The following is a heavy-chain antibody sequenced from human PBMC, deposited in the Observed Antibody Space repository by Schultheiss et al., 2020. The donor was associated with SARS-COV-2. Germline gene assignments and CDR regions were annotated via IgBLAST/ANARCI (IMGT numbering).Heavy chain of an antibody. CDR1: GFTFSSYA. Sequence: GESLKISCAASGFTFSSYAMSWVRQAPGKGLEWVSAISGSGGSTYYADSVKGRFTISRDNSKNTLYLQMNSLRAEDTAVYYCARNGVPQSALIAAAGTDYFDLWGRGTLVTVSS. V-gene: IGHV3-23*01. CDR3: ARNGVPQSALIAAAGTDYFDL. J-gene: IGHJ2*01. D-gene: IGHD6-13*01. CDR2: ISGSGGST.